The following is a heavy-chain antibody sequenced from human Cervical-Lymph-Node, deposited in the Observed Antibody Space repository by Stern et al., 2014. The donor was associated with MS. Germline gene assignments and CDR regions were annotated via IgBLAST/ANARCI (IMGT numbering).Heavy chain of an antibody. D-gene: IGHD2-8*01. Sequence: VQLVESGGGVVPPGRSLRLSCAASGFTFSQYAMPWVRQAPGKWLEWVAVIFYAERDKYYADSVKGRFTISRDNSNSTLFLQMNSLRDDDTGVYYCANTPRPNANFAYFYYGMDVWGQGTTVTVSS. V-gene: IGHV3-30*04. J-gene: IGHJ6*02. CDR2: IFYAERDK. CDR1: GFTFSQYA. CDR3: ANTPRPNANFAYFYYGMDV.